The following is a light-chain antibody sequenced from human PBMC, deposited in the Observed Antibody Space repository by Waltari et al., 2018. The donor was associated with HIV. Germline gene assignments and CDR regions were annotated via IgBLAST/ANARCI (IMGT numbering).Light chain of an antibody. V-gene: IGLV2-14*01. CDR2: EVS. J-gene: IGLJ2*01. CDR1: SSDVGTYNS. Sequence: QSALTQPASVSGSPGQSITISCTGSSSDVGTYNSVSWYQQHPVKAPKLIIYEVSNRPSGVSNRFSGSKSGSMASLTISGLQAEDEADYYCSSYTSGNAVLFGGGTKVTVL. CDR3: SSYTSGNAVL.